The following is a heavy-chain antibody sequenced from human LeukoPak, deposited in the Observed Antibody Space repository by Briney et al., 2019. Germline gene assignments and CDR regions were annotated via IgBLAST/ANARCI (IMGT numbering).Heavy chain of an antibody. CDR2: IYSGGST. CDR3: ATSEHVLRYFDWSN. D-gene: IGHD3-9*01. CDR1: GFTVSSNY. J-gene: IGHJ4*02. V-gene: IGHV3-66*02. Sequence: GGSLRLSCAASGFTVSSNYMSWVRQAPGKGLEWVSVIYSGGSTYYADSVKGRFTISRDNSKNTLYLQMNSLRAEDTAVYYCATSEHVLRYFDWSNWGQGTLVTVSS.